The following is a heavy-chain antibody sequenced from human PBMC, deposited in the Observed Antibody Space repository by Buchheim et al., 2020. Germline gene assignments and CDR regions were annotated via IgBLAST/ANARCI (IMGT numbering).Heavy chain of an antibody. V-gene: IGHV4-30-4*01. CDR2: IYYSGSI. CDR1: RGSISSGDYY. Sequence: QVQLQESGPGLVKPSQTLSLTCTVSRGSISSGDYYWSWIRQPPGKGLEWIAYIYYSGSIYYNPSLKSRLTISVDTSKNQFSLKLSSVTAADTAVYYCARTRGGYGDYVAGWYFDLWGRGTL. CDR3: ARTRGGYGDYVAGWYFDL. D-gene: IGHD4-17*01. J-gene: IGHJ2*01.